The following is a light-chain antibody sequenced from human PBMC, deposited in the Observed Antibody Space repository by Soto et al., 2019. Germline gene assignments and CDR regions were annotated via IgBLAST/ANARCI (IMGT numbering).Light chain of an antibody. CDR1: QSVSSK. V-gene: IGKV3-15*01. J-gene: IGKJ1*01. Sequence: EIVLTQAPGTLSVSPGERVTLSCRASQSVSSKLVWYQRKPGQAPRLLIYGASTRATGIPARFSGSGSGTEFTLTISSLQSEDFAVYYCQKYNNWPRKFGQGTKVDIK. CDR3: QKYNNWPRK. CDR2: GAS.